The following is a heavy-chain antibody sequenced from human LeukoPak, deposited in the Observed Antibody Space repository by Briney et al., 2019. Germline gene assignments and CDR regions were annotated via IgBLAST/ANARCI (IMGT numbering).Heavy chain of an antibody. D-gene: IGHD3-10*01. CDR1: GGSISSYY. V-gene: IGHV4-59*01. Sequence: SETLSLTCTVSGGSISSYYWSWLRQPPGKGLEWIGYIYYSGSTNYNPSLKSRVTISVDTSKNQFSLKLSSVTAADTAVYYCARDLVTMVRGFGYYYYGMDVWGQGTTVTVSS. J-gene: IGHJ6*02. CDR2: IYYSGST. CDR3: ARDLVTMVRGFGYYYYGMDV.